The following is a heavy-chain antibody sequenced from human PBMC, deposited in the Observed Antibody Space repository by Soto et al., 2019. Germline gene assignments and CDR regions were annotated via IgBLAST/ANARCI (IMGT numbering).Heavy chain of an antibody. J-gene: IGHJ4*02. CDR2: IYYSGIT. D-gene: IGHD3-22*01. CDR3: ARVNPLDYDSSGYYPFDY. V-gene: IGHV4-31*03. CDR1: GGSISIGGYY. Sequence: SETLSLTCTVSGGSISIGGYYWSWIRQHPGKGLEWIGYIYYSGITYYNPSLKSRVTISVDTSKNQFSLKLSSVTAADTAVYYCARVNPLDYDSSGYYPFDYWGQGTLVTVSS.